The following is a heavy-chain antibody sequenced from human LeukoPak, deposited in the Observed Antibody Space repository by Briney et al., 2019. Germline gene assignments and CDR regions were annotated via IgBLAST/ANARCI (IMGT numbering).Heavy chain of an antibody. J-gene: IGHJ4*02. Sequence: PGGSLRLSCTVSGFTAGDYPMSWVRQAPGKGLEWVPFIYSGGNTHYSDSVKGRFTISRDNSKNTLYLQMNSLRAEDTAVYYCARRAGEYSHPYDYWGQGTLVTVSS. CDR3: ARRAGEYSHPYDY. CDR2: IYSGGNT. V-gene: IGHV3-53*01. CDR1: GFTAGDYP. D-gene: IGHD4-17*01.